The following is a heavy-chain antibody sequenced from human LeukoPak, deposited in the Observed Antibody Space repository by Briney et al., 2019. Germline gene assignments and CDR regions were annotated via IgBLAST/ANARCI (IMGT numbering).Heavy chain of an antibody. CDR3: ARMVAAINYYYYYYMDV. CDR2: INHSGST. CDR1: GGSFSGYY. D-gene: IGHD2-15*01. Sequence: PSETLSLTCAVYGGSFSGYYWSWIRQPPGKGLEWIGEINHSGSTNYNPSLKSRVTISVDTSKNQFSLKLSSVTAADTAVYYCARMVAAINYYYYYYMDVWGKGTTVTVSS. V-gene: IGHV4-34*01. J-gene: IGHJ6*03.